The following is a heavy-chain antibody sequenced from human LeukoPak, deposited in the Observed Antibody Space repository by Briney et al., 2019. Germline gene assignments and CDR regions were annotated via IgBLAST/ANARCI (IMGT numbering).Heavy chain of an antibody. Sequence: PGGSLRLSCAASGFTFSIYAMSWVRQAPGRGLERVSTTSGSGDITRYADSVKGRFVVSRDNSKNTLYLQMNSLRAEDTAIYYCSKGPWDLPHAFDIWGLGTMVTVSS. J-gene: IGHJ3*02. CDR2: TSGSGDIT. D-gene: IGHD1-26*01. CDR1: GFTFSIYA. V-gene: IGHV3-23*01. CDR3: SKGPWDLPHAFDI.